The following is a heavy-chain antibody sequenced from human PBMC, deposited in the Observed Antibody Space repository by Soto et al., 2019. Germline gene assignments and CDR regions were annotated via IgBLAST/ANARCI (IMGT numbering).Heavy chain of an antibody. Sequence: QVQLVESGGGVVQPGRSLRLSCAASGFTFSRYSMNWVRQAPGKGLEWVAGIGFDGNSKYYADSVKGRLTISRDNSKTTLYVQMNSLRVADTAVYYCARDIVSYRAYGDYFDMWGQGTMVTVSS. CDR1: GFTFSRYS. J-gene: IGHJ3*02. D-gene: IGHD5-12*01. CDR3: ARDIVSYRAYGDYFDM. CDR2: IGFDGNSK. V-gene: IGHV3-33*01.